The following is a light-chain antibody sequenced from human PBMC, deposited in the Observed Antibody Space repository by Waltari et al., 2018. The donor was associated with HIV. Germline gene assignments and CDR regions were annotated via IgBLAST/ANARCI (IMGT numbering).Light chain of an antibody. CDR3: SSYTSSTTLL. Sequence: QSALTQPASVSGSPGPSITISSTGSSSDVGSYHYVSWYQQHPGQAPKLMIYEVNNRPSGVSNRFSGSKSGNTASLTISGLQAEDEAEYYCSSYTSSTTLLFGGGTKVTVL. V-gene: IGLV2-14*01. J-gene: IGLJ2*01. CDR1: SSDVGSYHY. CDR2: EVN.